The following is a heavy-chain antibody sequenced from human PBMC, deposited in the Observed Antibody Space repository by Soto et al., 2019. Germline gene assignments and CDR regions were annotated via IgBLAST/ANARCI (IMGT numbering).Heavy chain of an antibody. J-gene: IGHJ3*02. D-gene: IGHD6-13*01. CDR2: ISAYNGNT. Sequence: QVQLVQSGAEVKKPGASVKVSCKASGYTFTSYGISWVRQAPGQGLEWMGWISAYNGNTNYAQKLQGRVTMTTDTSTRTAYMELRSLRSDDTAVYYCATGLLIAAAGTGDDAFDIWGQGTMVTVSS. CDR1: GYTFTSYG. CDR3: ATGLLIAAAGTGDDAFDI. V-gene: IGHV1-18*01.